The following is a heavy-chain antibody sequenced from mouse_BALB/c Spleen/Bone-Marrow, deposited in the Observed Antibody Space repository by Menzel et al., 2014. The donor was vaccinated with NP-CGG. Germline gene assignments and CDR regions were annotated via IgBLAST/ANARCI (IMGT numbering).Heavy chain of an antibody. J-gene: IGHJ4*01. D-gene: IGHD1-1*01. CDR1: SYKFTDYA. Sequence: VQLQQSGPELVRPGVSVKISCKGSSYKFTDYAMHWVKQSHAKSLEWIGVISTYYGNTNYNQKFKGKATTTVDKSSSTAYMELARLTSEDSAVYYCARGLLLLDYWGQGTSVTVSS. CDR2: ISTYYGNT. CDR3: ARGLLLLDY. V-gene: IGHV1-67*01.